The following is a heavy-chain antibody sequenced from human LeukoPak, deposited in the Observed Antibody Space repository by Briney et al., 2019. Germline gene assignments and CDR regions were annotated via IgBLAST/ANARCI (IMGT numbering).Heavy chain of an antibody. Sequence: GGSLRLSCAASGFTFSSYAMSWVRQAPGKGLEWVSSISSSSSYIYYADSVKGRFTISRDNAKNSLYLQMNSLRAEDTAVYYCARVVRSSYFDYWGQGTLVTVSS. CDR3: ARVVRSSYFDY. CDR1: GFTFSSYA. J-gene: IGHJ4*02. D-gene: IGHD6-13*01. V-gene: IGHV3-21*01. CDR2: ISSSSSYI.